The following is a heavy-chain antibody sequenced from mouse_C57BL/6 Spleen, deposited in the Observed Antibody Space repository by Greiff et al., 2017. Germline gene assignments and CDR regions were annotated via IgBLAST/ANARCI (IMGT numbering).Heavy chain of an antibody. CDR3: AREGIYYDYDYAMDY. D-gene: IGHD2-4*01. V-gene: IGHV3-6*01. Sequence: EVKLQESGPGLVKPSQSLSLTCSVTGYSIPSGYYWNWIRQFPGNKLEWMGYISYDGSNNYNPSLKNRISITRDTSKNQFFLKLNSVTTEDTATYYCAREGIYYDYDYAMDYWGQGTSVTVSS. CDR1: GYSIPSGYY. CDR2: ISYDGSN. J-gene: IGHJ4*01.